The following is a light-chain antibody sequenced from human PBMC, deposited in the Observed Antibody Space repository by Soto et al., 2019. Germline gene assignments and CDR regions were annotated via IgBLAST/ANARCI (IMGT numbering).Light chain of an antibody. CDR2: DAS. J-gene: IGKJ5*01. V-gene: IGKV1D-13*01. Sequence: AIQLTQSPSSLSASVVDIVTITCRASQGISSALAWYQQKPGKAPKLLIYDASSLESGVPSRFSGSGSGTDFTLTISSLQPEDFATYYCQQFNNYPLTCGQGTRREI. CDR1: QGISSA. CDR3: QQFNNYPLT.